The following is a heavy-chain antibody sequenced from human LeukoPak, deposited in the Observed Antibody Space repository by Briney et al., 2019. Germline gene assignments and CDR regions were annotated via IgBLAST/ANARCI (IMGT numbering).Heavy chain of an antibody. CDR1: GGSISSSSYY. V-gene: IGHV4-39*02. J-gene: IGHJ4*02. D-gene: IGHD7-27*01. Sequence: SETLSLTCTVSGGSISSSSYYWGWIRQPPGKGLEWIGSIYYSGSTYYNPSLKSRVTISVDTSKNQFSLKLSSVTAADTAVYYCARDHNWGFDYWGQGTLVTVSS. CDR2: IYYSGST. CDR3: ARDHNWGFDY.